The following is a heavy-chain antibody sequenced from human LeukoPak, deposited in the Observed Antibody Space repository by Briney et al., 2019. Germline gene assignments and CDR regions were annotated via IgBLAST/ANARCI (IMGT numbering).Heavy chain of an antibody. CDR3: ARFSRSSSSNY. D-gene: IGHD6-6*01. CDR1: GFTFSNYW. Sequence: GGSLRLSCAASGFTFSNYWMSWVRQAPGKGLEWVAIIRQDGSEKKYVDSVKGRFTISRDNAKNSLYLEMNSLRAEDTAVYYCARFSRSSSSNYWGQGTLVTVSS. V-gene: IGHV3-7*01. CDR2: IRQDGSEK. J-gene: IGHJ4*02.